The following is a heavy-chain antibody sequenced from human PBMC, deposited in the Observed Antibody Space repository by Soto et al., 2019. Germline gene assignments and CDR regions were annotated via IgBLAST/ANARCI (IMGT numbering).Heavy chain of an antibody. CDR1: GGTFSSYA. V-gene: IGHV1-69*13. CDR3: ARDPNYYGSGAPYYYGMDV. CDR2: IIPIFGTA. D-gene: IGHD3-10*01. J-gene: IGHJ6*02. Sequence: GASVKVSCKASGGTFSSYAISWVRQAPGQGLEWMGGIIPIFGTANYAQKFQGRVTITADESTSTAYMELSSLRSEDTAVYYCARDPNYYGSGAPYYYGMDVWGQGTTVTVSS.